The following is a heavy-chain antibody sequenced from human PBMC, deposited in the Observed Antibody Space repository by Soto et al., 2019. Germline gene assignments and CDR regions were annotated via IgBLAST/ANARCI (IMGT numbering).Heavy chain of an antibody. V-gene: IGHV4-4*07. D-gene: IGHD5-12*01. CDR1: GGSISSYY. Sequence: PSETLSLTSTVSGGSISSYYWSWIRQPAGKGLEWIGRIYTSGSTNYNPSLKSRVTMSVDTSKNQFSLMLGSVTAADTAVYYCARVAFYDARGTYFLDYWGPGALVTVSS. J-gene: IGHJ4*02. CDR3: ARVAFYDARGTYFLDY. CDR2: IYTSGST.